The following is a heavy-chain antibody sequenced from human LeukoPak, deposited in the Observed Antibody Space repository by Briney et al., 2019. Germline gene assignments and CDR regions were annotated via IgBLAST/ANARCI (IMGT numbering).Heavy chain of an antibody. Sequence: GASVNVSRKASGYTCTSYGISWVRHAPGQGLEWMGWISAYNGNTNYAQKLQGRVTMPTDTSTSTAYMELRSLRSDDTAVYYCARVLRRDILTGYYPRYYYYGMDVWGQGTTVTVSS. CDR2: ISAYNGNT. V-gene: IGHV1-18*01. CDR1: GYTCTSYG. D-gene: IGHD3-9*01. J-gene: IGHJ6*02. CDR3: ARVLRRDILTGYYPRYYYYGMDV.